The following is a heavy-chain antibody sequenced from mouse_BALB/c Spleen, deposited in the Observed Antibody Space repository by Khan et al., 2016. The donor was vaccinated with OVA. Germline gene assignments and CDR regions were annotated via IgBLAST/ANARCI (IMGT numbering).Heavy chain of an antibody. CDR2: INPHIGET. V-gene: IGHV1-20*02. CDR1: GYSFTGYF. J-gene: IGHJ2*01. Sequence: MQLKESGPELVKPGASVKISCKASGYSFTGYFMNWVMQSHGKSLEWIGRINPHIGETLYNPKFKGKATLTVDESSSTAHMELRSLASEDSAVYYCARVYRSDFDYWGQGTTLTVSS. D-gene: IGHD1-1*01. CDR3: ARVYRSDFDY.